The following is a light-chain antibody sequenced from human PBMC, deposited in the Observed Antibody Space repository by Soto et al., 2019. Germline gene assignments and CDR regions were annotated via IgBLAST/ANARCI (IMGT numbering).Light chain of an antibody. V-gene: IGKV3-20*01. J-gene: IGKJ1*01. Sequence: EIVLTQSPGTLSLSPGERATLSCRASQSVSSSYLAWYQQHPGQAPRLLISGTSNRAAGIPDRFSGSGSGTDFTLTISRLEPEDFAVYYCQQYDSSPRTFGQGTKV. CDR1: QSVSSSY. CDR3: QQYDSSPRT. CDR2: GTS.